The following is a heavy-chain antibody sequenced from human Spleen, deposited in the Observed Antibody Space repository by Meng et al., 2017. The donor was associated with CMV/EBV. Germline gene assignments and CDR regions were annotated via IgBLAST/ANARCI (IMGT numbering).Heavy chain of an antibody. CDR3: AIFATVTTTSLRGGYYYYYYGMDV. CDR2: IYYSGST. Sequence: SQTLSLTCAVYGGSFSGYYWSWIRQPPGKGLEWIGYIYYSGSTNYNPSLKSRVTISVDTSKNQFSLKPSSVTAADTAVYYCAIFATVTTTSLRGGYYYYYYGMDVWGQGTTVTVSS. CDR1: GGSFSGYY. V-gene: IGHV4-59*01. J-gene: IGHJ6*02. D-gene: IGHD4-11*01.